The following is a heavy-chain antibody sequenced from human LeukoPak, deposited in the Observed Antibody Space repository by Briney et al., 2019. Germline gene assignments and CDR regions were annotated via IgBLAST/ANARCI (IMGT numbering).Heavy chain of an antibody. J-gene: IGHJ4*02. Sequence: PGRSLRLSCAASGFTFTSSGMHWVRQAPGKGLEWVAVISYDGSNKYYADSVKGRFTISRDNSKNTLYLHMSSLRAEDMAVYDFVRGYGANSWHFAYWGQGTLVTVSS. D-gene: IGHD4-23*01. CDR1: GFTFTSSG. CDR2: ISYDGSNK. V-gene: IGHV3-30*03. CDR3: VRGYGANSWHFAY.